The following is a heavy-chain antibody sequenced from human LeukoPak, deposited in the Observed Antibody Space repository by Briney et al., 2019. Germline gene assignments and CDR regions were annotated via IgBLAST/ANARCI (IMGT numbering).Heavy chain of an antibody. CDR3: ARGNSYDGPYYFDY. V-gene: IGHV3-48*04. CDR1: GLTFSKYS. J-gene: IGHJ4*02. CDR2: IDTSSTTM. Sequence: GGSLRLSCAASGLTFSKYSMTWVRQAPGKGLEWVSFIDTSSTTMYYTDSVKGRFTISRDNAKNSLYLQMNSLRAEDTALYHCARGNSYDGPYYFDYWGQGTLVTVSS. D-gene: IGHD5-18*01.